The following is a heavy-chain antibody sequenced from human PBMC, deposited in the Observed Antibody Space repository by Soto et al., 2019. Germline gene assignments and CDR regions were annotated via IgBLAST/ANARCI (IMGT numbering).Heavy chain of an antibody. CDR1: GFTFSSYS. CDR3: ARDLVAGTG. D-gene: IGHD6-19*01. V-gene: IGHV3-48*01. Sequence: GGSLRLSCAASGFTFSSYSMNWVRQAPGKGLEWVSYISSSSSTIYYADSVKGRFTISRDNAKNSLYLQMNSLRAEDTAVYYCARDLVAGTGWGQGTLVTVSS. CDR2: ISSSSSTI. J-gene: IGHJ4*02.